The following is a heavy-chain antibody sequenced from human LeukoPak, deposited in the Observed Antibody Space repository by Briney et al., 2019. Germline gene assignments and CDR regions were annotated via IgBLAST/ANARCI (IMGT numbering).Heavy chain of an antibody. CDR1: GGTFSSYA. V-gene: IGHV1-69*04. Sequence: ASVKVSCKASGGTFSSYAISWVRQAPGQGLEWMGRIIPIFGIANYAQKFQGRVTITADKSTSTAYMELSSLRSEDTAVYYCARVDYYDSSGYYPSPVDYWGQGTLVTVSS. CDR2: IIPIFGIA. D-gene: IGHD3-22*01. J-gene: IGHJ4*02. CDR3: ARVDYYDSSGYYPSPVDY.